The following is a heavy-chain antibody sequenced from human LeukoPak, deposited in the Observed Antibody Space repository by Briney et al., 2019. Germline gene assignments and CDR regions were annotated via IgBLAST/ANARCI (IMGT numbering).Heavy chain of an antibody. J-gene: IGHJ4*02. D-gene: IGHD1-1*01. CDR2: IYSGGST. V-gene: IGHV3-53*01. CDR1: GFTLSSNH. CDR3: ARGPAGYN. Sequence: GGSLRLSCAASGFTLSSNHMSWVRQAPGKGLEWVSVIYSGGSTDYADSVKGRFTISRDNSKNTLYLQMNSLRAEDTAVYHCARGPAGYNWGQGTLVTVSS.